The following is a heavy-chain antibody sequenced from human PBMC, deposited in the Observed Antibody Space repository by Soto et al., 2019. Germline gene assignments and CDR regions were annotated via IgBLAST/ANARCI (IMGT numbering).Heavy chain of an antibody. V-gene: IGHV4-59*01. CDR3: ARVRLWFGELLLFDY. Sequence: PSETLSLTCTVSGGSISIYYWSWIRQPPGKGLEWIGYIYYSGSTNYNPSLKSRVTISVDTSKNQFSLKLSSVTAADTAVYYCARVRLWFGELLLFDYWGQGTLVTVSS. CDR1: GGSISIYY. J-gene: IGHJ4*02. D-gene: IGHD3-10*01. CDR2: IYYSGST.